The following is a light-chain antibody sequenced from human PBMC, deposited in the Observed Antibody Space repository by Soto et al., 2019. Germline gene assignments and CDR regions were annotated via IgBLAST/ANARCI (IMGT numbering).Light chain of an antibody. V-gene: IGKV1-17*02. CDR2: GAS. J-gene: IGKJ1*01. Sequence: DIQMTQSPSSLSASVGDRVTITCRASQGIRIDLGWFQQRPGKPPKRLIYGASSLQSGVPSRFSGRGYGTEFTLTINNLQPEDFATYYCLQHNSFPRTFGQGTKVEIK. CDR3: LQHNSFPRT. CDR1: QGIRID.